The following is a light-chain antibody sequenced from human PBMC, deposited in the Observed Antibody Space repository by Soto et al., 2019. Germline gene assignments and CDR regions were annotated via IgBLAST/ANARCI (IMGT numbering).Light chain of an antibody. CDR3: GTWDSSLSAGV. J-gene: IGLJ2*01. V-gene: IGLV1-51*01. Sequence: QSVLTQPPSVSVAPGQKVTISGSGSSANIGNNYVSCYQQLPGTAPKLLIYDNNKRPSGIPDRFSGSKSGTSATLGITGLQTGDEADYYCGTWDSSLSAGVFGGGTKVTVL. CDR2: DNN. CDR1: SANIGNNY.